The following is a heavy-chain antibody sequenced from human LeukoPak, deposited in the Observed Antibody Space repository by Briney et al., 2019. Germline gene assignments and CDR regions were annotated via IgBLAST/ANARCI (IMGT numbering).Heavy chain of an antibody. CDR1: GFTFSDYY. Sequence: GGSLRLSCAASGFTFSDYYMSWIRQAPVKGLEWVSYISSSGSTIYYADSVKGRFTISRDNAKNSLYLQMNSLRAEDTAVYYCAGYCSSTSCGYYYGMDVWGQGTTVTVSS. D-gene: IGHD2-2*01. V-gene: IGHV3-11*01. CDR3: AGYCSSTSCGYYYGMDV. CDR2: ISSSGSTI. J-gene: IGHJ6*02.